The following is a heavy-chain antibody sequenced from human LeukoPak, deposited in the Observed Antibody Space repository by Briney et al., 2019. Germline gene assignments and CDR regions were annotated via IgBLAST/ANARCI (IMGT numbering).Heavy chain of an antibody. CDR3: AKDANYDSSGYSSDAFDI. CDR2: IYYSGST. D-gene: IGHD3-22*01. J-gene: IGHJ3*02. V-gene: IGHV4-61*05. Sequence: SETLSLTCTVSGDSITSSNYHWAWIRQPRGKGLEWIGYIYYSGSTNYNPSLKSRVTISVDTSKNQFSLKLSSVTAADTALYYCAKDANYDSSGYSSDAFDIWGQGTMVTVSS. CDR1: GDSITSSNYH.